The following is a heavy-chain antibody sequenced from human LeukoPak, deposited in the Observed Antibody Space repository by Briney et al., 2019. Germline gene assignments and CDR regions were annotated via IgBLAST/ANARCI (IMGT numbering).Heavy chain of an antibody. CDR3: ARLKESGYCYGSGSSLFDY. V-gene: IGHV4-59*08. D-gene: IGHD3-10*01. J-gene: IGHJ4*02. Sequence: PSETLSLTCTVSGGSISSYYWSWIRQPPGKGLEWIGYIYYSGSTNYNPSLKSRVTISVDTSKNQFSLKLSSVTAADTAVYYCARLKESGYCYGSGSSLFDYWGQGTLVTVSS. CDR2: IYYSGST. CDR1: GGSISSYY.